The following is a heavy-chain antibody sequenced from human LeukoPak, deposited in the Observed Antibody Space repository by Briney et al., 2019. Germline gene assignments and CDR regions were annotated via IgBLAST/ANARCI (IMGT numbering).Heavy chain of an antibody. CDR2: IWYDGSNK. J-gene: IGHJ3*02. Sequence: GRSLRLSCAASGFTFSSYGMHWVRQAPGKGLEWVAVIWYDGSNKYYADSVKGRFTISRDNSKNTLYLQMNSLRAEDTAVYYCARDSDTAMPVGAFDIWGQGTMVTVSS. CDR3: ARDSDTAMPVGAFDI. D-gene: IGHD5-18*01. CDR1: GFTFSSYG. V-gene: IGHV3-33*01.